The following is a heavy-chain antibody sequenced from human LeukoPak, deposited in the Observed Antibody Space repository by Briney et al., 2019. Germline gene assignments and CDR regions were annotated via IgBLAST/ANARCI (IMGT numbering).Heavy chain of an antibody. CDR2: FDPEDGET. CDR1: GYTLTELS. V-gene: IGHV1-24*01. Sequence: ASVKVSCKVSGYTLTELSMHWVRQAPGKGLEWMGGFDPEDGETIYAQKFQGRVTMTEDTSTDTAYMELSSLRSEDTAVYYCARDGGRGQVRGVIIQNWFDPWGQGTLVTVSS. CDR3: ARDGGRGQVRGVIIQNWFDP. J-gene: IGHJ5*02. D-gene: IGHD3-10*01.